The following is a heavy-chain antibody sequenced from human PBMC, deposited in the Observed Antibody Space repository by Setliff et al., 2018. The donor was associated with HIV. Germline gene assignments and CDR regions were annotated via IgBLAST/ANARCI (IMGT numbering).Heavy chain of an antibody. V-gene: IGHV5-51*01. Sequence: GESLTISCKGSGYSFTSYWIGWVRQMPGKGLEWMGIIHPRDSETRYSPSFQGQVTISADKSISTAYLQWSSLKASDTAMYYCASLQADAVDVWGQGTTVTVSS. CDR1: GYSFTSYW. J-gene: IGHJ6*02. CDR3: ASLQADAVDV. CDR2: IHPRDSET.